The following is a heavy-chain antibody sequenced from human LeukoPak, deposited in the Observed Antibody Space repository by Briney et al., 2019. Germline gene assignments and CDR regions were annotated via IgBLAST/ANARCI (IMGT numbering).Heavy chain of an antibody. V-gene: IGHV3-23*01. Sequence: GGSLRLSCAASGFTFSSYVMSWVRQAPGKGLEWVAAISGSGGSTYYADSVKGRLTISRDNSKNTLYLQMNSLRAEDTAVYYCAKDSPMDYYYYYMDVWGKGTTVTVSS. CDR2: ISGSGGST. D-gene: IGHD3-10*01. CDR1: GFTFSSYV. CDR3: AKDSPMDYYYYYMDV. J-gene: IGHJ6*03.